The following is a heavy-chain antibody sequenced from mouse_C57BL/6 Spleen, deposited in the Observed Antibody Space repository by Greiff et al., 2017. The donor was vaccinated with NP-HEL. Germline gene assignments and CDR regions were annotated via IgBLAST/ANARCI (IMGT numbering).Heavy chain of an antibody. CDR3: ARRATVYYFDY. Sequence: QVQLQQSGPELVKPGASVKLSCKASGYTFTSYDINWVQQRPGQGLEWIGWIYPRDGSSKYNEKFKGKATLTVDTSSSTAYMELHSLTAEDSAVYFCARRATVYYFDYGGQGTTLTVSS. D-gene: IGHD1-1*01. CDR2: IYPRDGSS. J-gene: IGHJ2*01. V-gene: IGHV1-85*01. CDR1: GYTFTSYD.